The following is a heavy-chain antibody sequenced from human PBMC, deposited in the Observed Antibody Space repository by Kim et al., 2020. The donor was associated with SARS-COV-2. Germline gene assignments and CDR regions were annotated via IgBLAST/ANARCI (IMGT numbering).Heavy chain of an antibody. J-gene: IGHJ4*02. Sequence: SETLSLTCTVSGGSISSGGYYWSWIRQHPGKGLEWIGYIYYSGSTYYNPSLKSRVTISVDTSKNQFSLKLSSVTAADTAVYYCAREFGELYRYFDYWGQGTLVTVSS. CDR1: GGSISSGGYY. CDR2: IYYSGST. D-gene: IGHD3-10*01. CDR3: AREFGELYRYFDY. V-gene: IGHV4-31*03.